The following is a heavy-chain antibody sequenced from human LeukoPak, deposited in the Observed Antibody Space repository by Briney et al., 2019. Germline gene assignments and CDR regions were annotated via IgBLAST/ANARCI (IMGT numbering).Heavy chain of an antibody. CDR3: ARVIYGYYYDSSGYYPPTKSYYFDY. D-gene: IGHD3-22*01. J-gene: IGHJ4*02. V-gene: IGHV4-34*01. CDR1: GGSFSGYY. Sequence: KPSETLSLTCAVYGGSFSGYYWSWIRQPPGKGLEWIGEINHSGSTNYNPALKSRVTISVDTSKKQFSLKLRSVTAADTAAYYCARVIYGYYYDSSGYYPPTKSYYFDYWGQGTLVTVSS. CDR2: INHSGST.